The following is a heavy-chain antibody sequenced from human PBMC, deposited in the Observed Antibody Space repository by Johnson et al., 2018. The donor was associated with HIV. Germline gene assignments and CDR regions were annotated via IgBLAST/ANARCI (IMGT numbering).Heavy chain of an antibody. Sequence: VQVVESGGGLVQPGGSLRLSCAASGFTFDDYAMHWVRQAPGKGLEWVSGISWNSGSIGYADSVKGRFTISRDNAKNSLYLQMNSLRAEDTALYYCARDFRSVGANDAFDIWGQGTMVTVSS. J-gene: IGHJ3*02. D-gene: IGHD1-26*01. CDR3: ARDFRSVGANDAFDI. CDR2: ISWNSGSI. V-gene: IGHV3-9*01. CDR1: GFTFDDYA.